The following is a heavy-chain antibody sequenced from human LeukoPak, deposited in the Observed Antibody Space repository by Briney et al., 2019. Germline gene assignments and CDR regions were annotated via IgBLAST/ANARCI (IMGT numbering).Heavy chain of an antibody. J-gene: IGHJ4*02. CDR1: GFTFSSYA. CDR3: AKETIFGLDY. V-gene: IGHV3-23*01. D-gene: IGHD3-3*01. CDR2: VSGSGGTT. Sequence: GGSLRLSCAASGFTFSSYAMSWVRQALGKGLEWVSAVSGSGGTTYYADSVKGRFTISRDNSKNTLYLQMNSLRAVDTAIYYCAKETIFGLDYWGQGTLVTVSS.